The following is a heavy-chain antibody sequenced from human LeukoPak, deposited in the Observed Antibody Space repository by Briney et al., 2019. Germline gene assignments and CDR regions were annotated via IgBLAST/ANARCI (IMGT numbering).Heavy chain of an antibody. J-gene: IGHJ4*02. CDR1: GFIFSSYE. V-gene: IGHV3-48*03. Sequence: GGSLRLSCGGSGFIFSSYEMNWVRQAPGKGLEWVSYISSSGSTIYYADSVKGRFTISRDNAKNSLYLQMNSLRAEDTAVYYCARDGGYSYGYGPTHFDYWGQGTLVTVSS. CDR3: ARDGGYSYGYGPTHFDY. CDR2: ISSSGSTI. D-gene: IGHD5-18*01.